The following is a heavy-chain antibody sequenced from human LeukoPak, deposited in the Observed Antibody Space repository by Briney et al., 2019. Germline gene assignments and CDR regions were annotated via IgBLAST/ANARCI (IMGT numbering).Heavy chain of an antibody. CDR3: ARDFNPYYYDSRGYSQ. J-gene: IGHJ4*02. D-gene: IGHD3-22*01. CDR1: GYTFTGYY. V-gene: IGHV1-2*06. Sequence: ASVKVSCKASGYTFTGYYIHWVRQAPGQGFEWMGRINPNSGGTNYAQKFQGRVTMTRDTSISTAYMELSRLRSDDTAVYYCARDFNPYYYDSRGYSQWGQGTLVTVSS. CDR2: INPNSGGT.